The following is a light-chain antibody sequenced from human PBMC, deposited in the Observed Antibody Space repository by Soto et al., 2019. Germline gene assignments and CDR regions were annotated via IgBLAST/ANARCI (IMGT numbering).Light chain of an antibody. CDR3: QQYYSYPRT. CDR2: AAS. Sequence: AIRMTQSQSSLSASTGDRVTITCRASQGISSYLAWYQQKPGKAPKLLIYAASTLQSGVPSRFSGSGSGTDFTLTFSCLQSEDFATYYCQQYYSYPRTFGQGTKVEIK. V-gene: IGKV1-8*01. J-gene: IGKJ1*01. CDR1: QGISSY.